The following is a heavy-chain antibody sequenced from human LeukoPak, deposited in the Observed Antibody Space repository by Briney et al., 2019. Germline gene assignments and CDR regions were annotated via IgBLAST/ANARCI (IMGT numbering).Heavy chain of an antibody. CDR1: GYTFTSYG. V-gene: IGHV1-18*01. J-gene: IGHJ6*02. Sequence: GASVKVSSKASGYTFTSYGISWVRQAPGQGLEWMGWISAYNGNTNYAQKLQGRVTMTTDTSTSTAYMELRSLRSDDTAVYYCARDRGYDFWSGYLYYYYGMDVWGQGTTVTVSS. CDR3: ARDRGYDFWSGYLYYYYGMDV. CDR2: ISAYNGNT. D-gene: IGHD3-3*01.